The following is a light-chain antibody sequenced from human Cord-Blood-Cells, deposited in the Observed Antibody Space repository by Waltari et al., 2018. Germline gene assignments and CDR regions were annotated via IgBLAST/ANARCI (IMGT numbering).Light chain of an antibody. CDR2: STN. CDR3: VLYMGSGISV. Sequence: QTVVTQEPSFSVSPGGTVTLPCGLRSGSVSTSYYTTWYQQTPGQAPRTLIYSTNPRSSGVPDRFSGSILGNKAALTITGAQADDESDYYCVLYMGSGISVFGGGTKLTVL. V-gene: IGLV8-61*01. J-gene: IGLJ2*01. CDR1: SGSVSTSYY.